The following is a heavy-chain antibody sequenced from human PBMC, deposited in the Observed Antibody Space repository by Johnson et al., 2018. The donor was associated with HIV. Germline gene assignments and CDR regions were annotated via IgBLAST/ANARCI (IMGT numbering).Heavy chain of an antibody. J-gene: IGHJ3*01. D-gene: IGHD3-10*01. CDR2: IGTAADT. V-gene: IGHV3-13*01. Sequence: VQLVESGGGLVQPGGSLRLSCAASGFTFSSYWMSWVRQTTGKGLEWVSAIGTAADTYYPGSVKGRFTISRENAKNSFYLQMNSLGVGDTAVYYCARRAYGSRSFSDAFDLWGPGTMVTVSS. CDR3: ARRAYGSRSFSDAFDL. CDR1: GFTFSSYW.